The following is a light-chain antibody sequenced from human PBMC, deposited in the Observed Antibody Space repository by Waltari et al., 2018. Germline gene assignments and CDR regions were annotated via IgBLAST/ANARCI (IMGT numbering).Light chain of an antibody. V-gene: IGKV3-11*01. CDR3: QQRSDWPPSIT. J-gene: IGKJ5*01. CDR1: QSVGKV. CDR2: DAS. Sequence: EVVLTQSPVTLSLSPGERSTLSCRASQSVGKVLAWYQKKPGQAPSLLIYDASNRATGIPVTFRGSGSGTDFTLTISSVQPEDFALYFCQQRSDWPPSITFGQGTRLEI.